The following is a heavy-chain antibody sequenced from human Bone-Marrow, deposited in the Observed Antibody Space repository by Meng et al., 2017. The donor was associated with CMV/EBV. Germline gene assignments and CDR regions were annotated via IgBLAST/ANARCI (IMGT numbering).Heavy chain of an antibody. D-gene: IGHD1-1*01. CDR2: ISSSGSTI. CDR1: GFTFSSYE. V-gene: IGHV3-48*03. CDR3: ARVRGDQPLLQREGLWY. Sequence: GESLKISCAASGFTFSSYEMNWVRQAPGKGLEWVSYISSSGSTIYYADSVKGRFTISRDNAKNSLYLQMNSLRAEDTAVYYCARVRGDQPLLQREGLWYWGQGTLVTVSS. J-gene: IGHJ4*02.